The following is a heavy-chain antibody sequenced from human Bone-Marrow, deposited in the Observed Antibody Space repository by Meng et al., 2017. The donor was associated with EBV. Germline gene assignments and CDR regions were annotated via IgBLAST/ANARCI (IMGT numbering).Heavy chain of an antibody. D-gene: IGHD6-13*01. CDR3: AGTWQQLVSRYFDY. V-gene: IGHV1-69*01. J-gene: IGHJ4*02. CDR2: IIPIFGTA. Sequence: QVQVVESGAEVKKPGSSVKVSCKASGGTFSSYAISWVRQAPGQGLEWMGGIIPIFGTANYAQKFQGRVTITADESTSTAYMELSSLRSEDTAVYYCAGTWQQLVSRYFDYWGQGTLVTVSS. CDR1: GGTFSSYA.